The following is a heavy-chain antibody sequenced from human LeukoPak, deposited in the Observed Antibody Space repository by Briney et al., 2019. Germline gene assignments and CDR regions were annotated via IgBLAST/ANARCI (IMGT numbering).Heavy chain of an antibody. CDR2: ISGAARNI. Sequence: AGSLRLSCAASGFTFSSYEMTWVRQAPGKGLEWISDISGAARNIYYADSVKGRFTISRDNAKNSLYLQMNSLRADDTAVYYCARDYLQYFGGLAFDIWGQGTRVTVSS. V-gene: IGHV3-48*03. D-gene: IGHD3-10*01. J-gene: IGHJ3*02. CDR1: GFTFSSYE. CDR3: ARDYLQYFGGLAFDI.